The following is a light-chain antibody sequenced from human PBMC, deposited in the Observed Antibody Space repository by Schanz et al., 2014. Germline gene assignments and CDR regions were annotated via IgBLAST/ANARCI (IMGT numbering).Light chain of an antibody. CDR3: QHYNSYPWT. CDR2: KAS. Sequence: IQMTQSPSTLSASVGDRVTITCRASESISNWLAWYQQKSGKAPKLLIYKASILHSGVPSRFSGSGSGTEFSLTISSLQPDDLATYYCQHYNSYPWTFGQGTKVEIK. V-gene: IGKV1-5*03. CDR1: ESISNW. J-gene: IGKJ1*01.